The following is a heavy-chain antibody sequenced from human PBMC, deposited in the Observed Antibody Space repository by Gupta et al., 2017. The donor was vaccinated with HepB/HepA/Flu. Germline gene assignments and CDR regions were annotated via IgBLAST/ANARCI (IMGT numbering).Heavy chain of an antibody. CDR1: GLTVTADH. CDR3: VRYGGDYNGMDV. V-gene: IGHV3-66*01. D-gene: IGHD3-10*01. CDR2: IYRGGRT. J-gene: IGHJ6*02. Sequence: EVQLVESGGGWVQPGGSLRLSCAASGLTVTADHMNWVRQAPGKGLEWVSLIYRGGRTYYADSVKGRFTISRDDSKNTLFLQMNSLRAEDTGLYYCVRYGGDYNGMDVWGQGTTVTVSS.